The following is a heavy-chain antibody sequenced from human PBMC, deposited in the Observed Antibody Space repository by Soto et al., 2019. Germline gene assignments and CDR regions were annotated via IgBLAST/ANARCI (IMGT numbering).Heavy chain of an antibody. J-gene: IGHJ6*03. Sequence: PSETLSLTCAGYGGSFSSYYWSWIRQPPGKGLEWIGEINHSGSTNYNPSLKSRVTISVDTSKNQFSLKLSSVTAADTAVYYCAREERYGSGSYTGYYYYYMDVWGKGTTVTVSS. D-gene: IGHD3-10*01. V-gene: IGHV4-34*01. CDR1: GGSFSSYY. CDR2: INHSGST. CDR3: AREERYGSGSYTGYYYYYMDV.